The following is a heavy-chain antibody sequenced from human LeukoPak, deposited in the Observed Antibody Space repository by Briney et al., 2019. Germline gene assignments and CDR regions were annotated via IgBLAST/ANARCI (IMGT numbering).Heavy chain of an antibody. J-gene: IGHJ4*02. CDR2: INHSGST. D-gene: IGHD1-1*01. Sequence: SETLSLTCAVYGGSFSGYYWSWIRQPPGKGLEWIGEINHSGSTNYNPSLKSRVTISVDTSKNQFSLKLSSVTAADTAVYYCARVQRRRYNWNDAGDHWGQGTLVTVSS. V-gene: IGHV4-34*01. CDR3: ARVQRRRYNWNDAGDH. CDR1: GGSFSGYY.